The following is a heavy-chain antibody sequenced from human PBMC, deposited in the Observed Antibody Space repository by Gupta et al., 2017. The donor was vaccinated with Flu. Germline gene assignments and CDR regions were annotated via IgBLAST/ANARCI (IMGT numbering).Heavy chain of an antibody. V-gene: IGHV3-53*02. J-gene: IGHJ2*01. CDR2: IYSGGTI. Sequence: EVHLVETGGGLVRLVGSLRPSCEASGSAVSGYYLIWIRPAPGKGQEWVSVIYSGGTIYYADSVKGRFTISRDNSENTLYLQMNSLRAEDTAVYYCARERRKNWVVSRDWNFDVWGRGTLVTVSS. D-gene: IGHD2-21*01. CDR1: GSAVSGYY. CDR3: ARERRKNWVVSRDWNFDV.